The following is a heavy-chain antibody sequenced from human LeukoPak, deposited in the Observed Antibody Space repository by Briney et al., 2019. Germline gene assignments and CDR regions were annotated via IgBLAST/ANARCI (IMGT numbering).Heavy chain of an antibody. J-gene: IGHJ4*02. CDR1: GFTFSSYW. CDR3: ARGFYYYGSNY. V-gene: IGHV3-74*01. Sequence: GGSLRLSCAASGFTFSSYWMHWVRQVPGKGLVWVSRIYGDGRSTNYADSVKGRFTISRDNAKNTLYLQMNSLRDEDTAVYYCARGFYYYGSNYWGQGTLVTVSS. CDR2: IYGDGRST. D-gene: IGHD3-10*01.